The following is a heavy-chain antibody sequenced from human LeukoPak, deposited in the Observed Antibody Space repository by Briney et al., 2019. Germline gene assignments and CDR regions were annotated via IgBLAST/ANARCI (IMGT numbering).Heavy chain of an antibody. V-gene: IGHV3-7*03. CDR1: GFTFSSYW. D-gene: IGHD6-19*01. J-gene: IGHJ4*02. CDR2: IKQDGSEK. Sequence: GGSLRLSCAASGFTFSSYWMSWVRQAPGKGLEWVANIKQDGSEKYYVDSVKGRFTISRDNAKNSLYLQTNSLRAEDTAVYYCARAPGIAVAGIRDYFDYWGQGTLVTVSS. CDR3: ARAPGIAVAGIRDYFDY.